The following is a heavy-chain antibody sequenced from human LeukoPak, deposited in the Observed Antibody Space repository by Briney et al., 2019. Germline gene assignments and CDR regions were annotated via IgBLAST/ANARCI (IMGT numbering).Heavy chain of an antibody. CDR3: AKGGGEEWERLGGFDY. CDR2: ISASADST. J-gene: IGHJ4*02. D-gene: IGHD5-12*01. V-gene: IGHV3-23*01. CDR1: GFTFSLYV. Sequence: GGSLRLSCAASGFTFSLYVMSWVRQAPGKGLEWVSVISASADSTHYADSAKGRFTISTDNSKNTLYLQMNSLRAKDTAIYYCAKGGGEEWERLGGFDYWGQGTLVTVSS.